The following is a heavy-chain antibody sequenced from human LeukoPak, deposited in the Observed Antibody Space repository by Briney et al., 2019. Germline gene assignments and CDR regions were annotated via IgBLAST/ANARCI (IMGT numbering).Heavy chain of an antibody. Sequence: GGSLRLSCAASGFTFTTYWMHWVRQAPGKGLVWVSHINSDGSITSYADSVKGRFTISRDNAKNTLYLQMNSLRAEDTAVYYCARDGGGWGQGTLVTVSS. V-gene: IGHV3-74*01. J-gene: IGHJ4*02. CDR1: GFTFTTYW. CDR2: INSDGSIT. D-gene: IGHD3-16*01. CDR3: ARDGGG.